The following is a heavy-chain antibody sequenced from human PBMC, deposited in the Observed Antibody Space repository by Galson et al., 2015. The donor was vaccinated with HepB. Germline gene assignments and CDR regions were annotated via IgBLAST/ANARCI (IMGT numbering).Heavy chain of an antibody. D-gene: IGHD6-13*01. CDR1: GYTFTSYA. CDR2: INAGNGNT. J-gene: IGHJ4*02. V-gene: IGHV1-3*01. CDR3: ARGIAAAGTFDY. Sequence: SVKVSCKASGYTFTSYAMHWVRQAPGQRLEWMGWINAGNGNTKYSQKFQGRVTITRDTSASTAYMELSSLRSEDTAVYYCARGIAAAGTFDYWGQGTLVTVSS.